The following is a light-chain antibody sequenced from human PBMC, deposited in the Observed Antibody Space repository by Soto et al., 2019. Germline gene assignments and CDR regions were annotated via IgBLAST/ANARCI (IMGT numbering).Light chain of an antibody. J-gene: IGKJ1*01. CDR2: DAS. V-gene: IGKV1-5*01. CDR3: QQYHTYWT. Sequence: DIQMTQSPSTLSASVGDRVTVTCRASQTIGSWLAWYQRXPGRAPKFLIFDASSFESGDPQRCSGSGSGTEFTLTISSLQTDDLSTYYCQQYHTYWTFCQGTQV. CDR1: QTIGSW.